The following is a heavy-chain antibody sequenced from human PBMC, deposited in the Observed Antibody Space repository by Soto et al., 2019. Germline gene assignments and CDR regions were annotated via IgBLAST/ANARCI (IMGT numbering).Heavy chain of an antibody. Sequence: QVQLVQSGAEVKKPGSSVKVSCKASGGTFSSYAISWVRQAPGQGLEWRVGIIPISETTNYAQKFQGRVTITADESKSTAYMELSSLRSEDTAVYYCARSQGSSTSLEIYYYYSYGMDVWGQGTTVTVSS. J-gene: IGHJ6*02. D-gene: IGHD2-2*01. V-gene: IGHV1-69*01. CDR2: IIPISETT. CDR1: GGTFSSYA. CDR3: ARSQGSSTSLEIYYYYSYGMDV.